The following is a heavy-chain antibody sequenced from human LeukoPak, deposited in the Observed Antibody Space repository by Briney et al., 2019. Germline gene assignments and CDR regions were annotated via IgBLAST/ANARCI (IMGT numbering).Heavy chain of an antibody. Sequence: GGSLRLSCAAFGFTITRSWMHWVRQPPGKGLPWLSRINSDGGDTTYADSVKGRFTISRDNAKNTLYLQMNSLRAEDTAMYYCARASGTDSSGYLQIDYWGQGTLVTVSS. CDR1: GFTITRSW. CDR2: INSDGGDT. CDR3: ARASGTDSSGYLQIDY. J-gene: IGHJ4*02. V-gene: IGHV3-74*01. D-gene: IGHD3-22*01.